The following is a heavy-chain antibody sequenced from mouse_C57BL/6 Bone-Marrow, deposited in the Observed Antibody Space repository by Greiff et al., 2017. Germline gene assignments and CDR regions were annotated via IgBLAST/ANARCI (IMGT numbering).Heavy chain of an antibody. V-gene: IGHV1-81*01. Sequence: QVQLQQSGAELARPGASVKLSCKASGYTFTSYGISWVKQRTGQGLEWIGEIYPRSGNTYYNEKFKGKATLTADNSSSTAYMELRSLTSEDSAVYFCARGGEGYYGNFLFAYWGQGTLVTVSA. CDR2: IYPRSGNT. CDR3: ARGGEGYYGNFLFAY. J-gene: IGHJ3*01. CDR1: GYTFTSYG. D-gene: IGHD2-1*01.